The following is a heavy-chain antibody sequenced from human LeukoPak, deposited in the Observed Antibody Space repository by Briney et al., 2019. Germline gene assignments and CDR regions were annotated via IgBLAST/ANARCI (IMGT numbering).Heavy chain of an antibody. CDR1: GGSISSYY. J-gene: IGHJ4*02. D-gene: IGHD6-19*01. CDR3: ARAEISSGSYYFDY. Sequence: SETLSLTCTVSGGSISSYYWSWIRQPPGKGLEWIGYIYYSGSTNYNPSLKSRVTISVDTSKNQFSPKLSSVTAADTAVYYCARAEISSGSYYFDYWGQGTLVTVSS. V-gene: IGHV4-59*01. CDR2: IYYSGST.